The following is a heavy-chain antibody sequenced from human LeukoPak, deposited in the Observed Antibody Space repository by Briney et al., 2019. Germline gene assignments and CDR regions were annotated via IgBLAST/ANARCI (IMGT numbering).Heavy chain of an antibody. J-gene: IGHJ4*02. D-gene: IGHD6-6*01. V-gene: IGHV4-31*03. CDR2: IYYSGST. Sequence: PSETLSLTCTVSGGSISSGGYYWSWIRQHPGKGLEWIGYIYYSGSTYYNPSLKSRVTISVDTSKNQFSLKLSSVTVADTAVYYCARDAPLEYSSSSGFDYWGQGTLVTVSS. CDR1: GGSISSGGYY. CDR3: ARDAPLEYSSSSGFDY.